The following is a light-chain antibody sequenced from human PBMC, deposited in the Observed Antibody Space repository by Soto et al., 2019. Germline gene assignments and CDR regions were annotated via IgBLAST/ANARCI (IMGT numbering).Light chain of an antibody. CDR2: LNSDGSH. Sequence: QPVLTQSPSASASLGASVKLTCTLSSGHSSYAIAWHQQQPEKGPRYLMKLNSDGSHSQGGGIPDRFSGSSSGAERYLTISSLQSEDEADYYCQTWGTGIQVFGGGTKLTVL. J-gene: IGLJ3*02. CDR1: SGHSSYA. V-gene: IGLV4-69*01. CDR3: QTWGTGIQV.